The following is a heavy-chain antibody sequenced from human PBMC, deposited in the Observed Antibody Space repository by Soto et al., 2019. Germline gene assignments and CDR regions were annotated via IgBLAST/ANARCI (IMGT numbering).Heavy chain of an antibody. CDR1: GGSISSFY. J-gene: IGHJ5*02. CDR2: IYTSGST. CDR3: ARIGFGFWSGYSYNWFDP. Sequence: PSETLSLTCTVSGGSISSFYWRWIRQPAGKGLEWIGRIYTSGSTNYNPSLKSRVTMSVDTSKNQFSLKLSSVTAADTAVYYCARIGFGFWSGYSYNWFDPWGQGTLVTVS. D-gene: IGHD3-3*01. V-gene: IGHV4-4*07.